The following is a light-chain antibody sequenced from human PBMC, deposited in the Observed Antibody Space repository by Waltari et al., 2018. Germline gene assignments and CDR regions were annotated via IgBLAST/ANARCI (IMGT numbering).Light chain of an antibody. V-gene: IGLV2-11*01. Sequence: QSALTQPRPVSGSPVQSVTISCTGTSSDVGGYHYVSWYQQHPDKAPKLIIYDINKRPSGVPDRFSGSKSGNTASLTIAGLQAEDEADYYCCSYVGSNIYWVFGGGTKLTVL. CDR3: CSYVGSNIYWV. J-gene: IGLJ3*02. CDR1: SSDVGGYHY. CDR2: DIN.